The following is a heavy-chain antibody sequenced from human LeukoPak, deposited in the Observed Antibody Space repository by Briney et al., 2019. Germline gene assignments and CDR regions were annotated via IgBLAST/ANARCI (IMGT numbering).Heavy chain of an antibody. CDR3: ARHGGSLGYFDY. CDR1: GGSISTYY. CDR2: VYYSGTT. D-gene: IGHD1-26*01. V-gene: IGHV4-59*08. J-gene: IGHJ4*02. Sequence: SETLSLTCSVSGGSISTYYWSWIRQTPGKGLEWIGYVYYSGTTNYNPSLKGRVTISSDTSKNQFSLNLRPVNVADTAIYYCARHGGSLGYFDYWGQGTLVTVSS.